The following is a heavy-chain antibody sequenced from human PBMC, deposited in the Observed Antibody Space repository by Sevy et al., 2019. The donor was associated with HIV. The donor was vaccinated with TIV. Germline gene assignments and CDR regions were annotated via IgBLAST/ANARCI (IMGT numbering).Heavy chain of an antibody. D-gene: IGHD3-16*02. V-gene: IGHV4-59*13. J-gene: IGHJ4*02. CDR3: ARVIVGYFDY. Sequence: ETLSLTCTVSGGSISSYYWSWIRQPPGKGLEWIGYIYYSGSTNYNRSLKSRVTISVDTSKNQFSLKLSSVTAADTAVYYCARVIVGYFDYWGQGTLVTVSS. CDR1: GGSISSYY. CDR2: IYYSGST.